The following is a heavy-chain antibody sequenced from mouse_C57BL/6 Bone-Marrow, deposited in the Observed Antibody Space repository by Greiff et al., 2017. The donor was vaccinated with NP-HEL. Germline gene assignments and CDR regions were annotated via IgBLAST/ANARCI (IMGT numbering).Heavy chain of an antibody. V-gene: IGHV1-55*01. CDR3: ARGEFYGSSFCV. J-gene: IGHJ1*03. Sequence: QVQLQQPGAELVKPGASVKMSCKASGYTFTSYWITWVKQRPGQGLEWIGDIYPGSGSTNYNEKLKSKATLTVDTSSSTAYMQRSSLTSEDSAVYYCARGEFYGSSFCVWGTGTTVTVSS. D-gene: IGHD1-1*01. CDR2: IYPGSGST. CDR1: GYTFTSYW.